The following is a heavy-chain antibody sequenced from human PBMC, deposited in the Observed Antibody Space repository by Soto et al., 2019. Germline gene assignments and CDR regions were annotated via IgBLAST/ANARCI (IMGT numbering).Heavy chain of an antibody. CDR1: GFVFSIYG. CDR3: VKILSRSDGVCPDTIDY. D-gene: IGHD2-8*02. Sequence: QVQLVESGGGVVQPGRSLRLSRAASGFVFSIYGMHWVRQAPGKGLEWVADISYDGSKKHYADSVKGRFTISRDNSRNTLYLQMNSLRAEDTAVYYCVKILSRSDGVCPDTIDYWGQGTLVTDSS. J-gene: IGHJ4*02. CDR2: ISYDGSKK. V-gene: IGHV3-30*18.